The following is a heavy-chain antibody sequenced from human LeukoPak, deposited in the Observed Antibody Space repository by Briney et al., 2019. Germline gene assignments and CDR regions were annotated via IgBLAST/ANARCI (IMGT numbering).Heavy chain of an antibody. CDR2: IYDSGSA. CDR3: ACDSVGANGHDAFDI. CDR1: GGSINSANYY. D-gene: IGHD1-26*01. Sequence: SGTLSLTCTVSGGSINSANYYWGWIRQPPGKGLEWIGCIYDSGSAYYSSSLKSRPTKSLDTAKTQFSLKLRSGTAVDTAVYYWACDSVGANGHDAFDIGAKGTRATVSS. V-gene: IGHV4-39*07. J-gene: IGHJ3*02.